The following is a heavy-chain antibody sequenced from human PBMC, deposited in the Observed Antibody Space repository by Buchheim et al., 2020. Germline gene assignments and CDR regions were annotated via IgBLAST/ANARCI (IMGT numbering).Heavy chain of an antibody. CDR3: ARGGGTMIVVAFFDY. CDR1: GFTFSSYS. D-gene: IGHD3-22*01. V-gene: IGHV3-21*01. J-gene: IGHJ4*02. Sequence: EVQLVESGGGLVKPGGSLRLSCAASGFTFSSYSMNWVRQAPGKGLEWVSSISSSSSYIYYADSVKGRFTISRDNPKNSRYLQMNSLRAEDTAVYYCARGGGTMIVVAFFDYWGQGTL. CDR2: ISSSSSYI.